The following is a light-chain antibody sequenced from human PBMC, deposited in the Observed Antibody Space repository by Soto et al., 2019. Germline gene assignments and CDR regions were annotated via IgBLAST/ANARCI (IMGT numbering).Light chain of an antibody. CDR1: SGHSSYI. V-gene: IGLV4-60*02. J-gene: IGLJ3*02. CDR3: ETWDSNTRV. CDR2: LEGSGSY. Sequence: QPVLTQSSSASASLGSSVKLTCTLSSGHSSYIIAWHQQQPGKAPRYLMKLEGSGSYNKGSGVPDRFSGSSSGADRYLTISNLQFEDDDDYYCETWDSNTRVFGGGTQLTVL.